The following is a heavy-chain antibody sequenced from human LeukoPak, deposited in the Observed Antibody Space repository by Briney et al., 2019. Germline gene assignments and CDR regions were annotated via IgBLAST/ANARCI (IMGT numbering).Heavy chain of an antibody. D-gene: IGHD3-22*01. V-gene: IGHV3-48*01. J-gene: IGHJ4*02. CDR3: ATYEYYYDSSGYPWGY. Sequence: PGGSLRLSCAASGFTFSTYTMNWVRQAPGKGLEWVSYISSSTTTIYYADSVRGRFTISRDNAKNSVSLQMNSLRAEDTAVYYCATYEYYYDSSGYPWGYWGQGTLVTVSS. CDR2: ISSSTTTI. CDR1: GFTFSTYT.